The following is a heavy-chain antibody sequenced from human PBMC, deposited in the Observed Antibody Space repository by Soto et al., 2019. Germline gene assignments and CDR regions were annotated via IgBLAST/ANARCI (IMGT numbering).Heavy chain of an antibody. V-gene: IGHV1-3*01. CDR3: ARDPCSGGRCSHAAFDY. D-gene: IGHD2-15*01. Sequence: GASVKVSCKASGYTFTIYAMHWVRQAPGQRLEWMGWINAGNGNTKYSQKFQGRVTITRDTSASTAYMELSSLRSEDTAVYYCARDPCSGGRCSHAAFDYWGQGTLVTVSS. CDR2: INAGNGNT. J-gene: IGHJ4*02. CDR1: GYTFTIYA.